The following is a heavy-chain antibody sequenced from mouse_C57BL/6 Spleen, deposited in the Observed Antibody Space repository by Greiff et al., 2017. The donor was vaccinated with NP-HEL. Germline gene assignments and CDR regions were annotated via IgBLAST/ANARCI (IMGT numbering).Heavy chain of an antibody. CDR2: IDPSDSET. CDR1: GYTFTSYW. CDR3: ARDGVIYYDYPGYFDY. V-gene: IGHV1-52*01. D-gene: IGHD2-4*01. Sequence: QVHVKQPGAELVRPGSSVKLSCKASGYTFTSYWMHWVKQRPIQGLEWIGNIDPSDSETHYNQKFKDKATLTVDRSSSTAYMQRSSLTSEDSAVYYCARDGVIYYDYPGYFDYWGQGTTLTVSS. J-gene: IGHJ2*01.